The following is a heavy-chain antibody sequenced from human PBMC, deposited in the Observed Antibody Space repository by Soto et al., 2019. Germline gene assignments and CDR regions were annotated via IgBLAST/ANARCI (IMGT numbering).Heavy chain of an antibody. V-gene: IGHV4-31*01. J-gene: IGHJ4*02. D-gene: IGHD3-22*01. CDR3: ARDALSRDSI. CDR1: GGSISSGGYY. CDR2: ISYSGRT. Sequence: QVQLQVSGPGLVKPSQTLSLTCTVSGGSISSGGYYWSWIRQHPGKGLEWIGYISYSGRTYYNPSLESAVTISVDTSKNQFSLKLSSGTAADTAVYYCARDALSRDSIWGQGTLVSVSS.